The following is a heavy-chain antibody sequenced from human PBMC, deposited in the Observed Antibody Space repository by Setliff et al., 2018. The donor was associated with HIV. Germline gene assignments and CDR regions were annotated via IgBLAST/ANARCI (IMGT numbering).Heavy chain of an antibody. J-gene: IGHJ3*01. CDR2: IIPIFGTA. CDR1: GGTFSNYA. Sequence: RASVKVSCKASGGTFSNYAISWVRQAPGQGLEWMGGIIPIFGTANYAQKFHGRVSMTTDSSTSTGYMELTSLRSDDTAVYYCARRRRSSDDSFDFWGQGALVTVSS. CDR3: ARRRRSSDDSFDF. V-gene: IGHV1-69*05. D-gene: IGHD1-26*01.